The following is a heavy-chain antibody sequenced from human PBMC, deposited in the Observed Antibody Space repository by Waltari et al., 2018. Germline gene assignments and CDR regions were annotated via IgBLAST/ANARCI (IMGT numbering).Heavy chain of an antibody. Sequence: QVQLQQWGAGLLKPSETLSLTCAVYGGSFSGYYWSWIRQPPVKGLEWIGEINHSGSTNYNPSLKSRVTISVDTSKNQFSLKLSSVTAADTAVYYCARNTAVYYYYGMDVWGQGTTVTVSS. V-gene: IGHV4-34*01. CDR3: ARNTAVYYYYGMDV. CDR1: GGSFSGYY. CDR2: INHSGST. D-gene: IGHD4-17*01. J-gene: IGHJ6*02.